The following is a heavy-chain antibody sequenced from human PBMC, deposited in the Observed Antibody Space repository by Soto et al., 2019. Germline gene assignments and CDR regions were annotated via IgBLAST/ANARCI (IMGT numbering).Heavy chain of an antibody. CDR3: ASRKSYYASGTDH. Sequence: SETLSLTCTVSGDSINSADYYWNWIRQTPGKGLEWVGHIYYSGAIDYNPSLKSRVTISLDTSKNQFSLRLSSVTAADTAIYYCASRKSYYASGTDHWGPGTLVTVSS. CDR1: GDSINSADYY. J-gene: IGHJ4*02. D-gene: IGHD3-10*01. V-gene: IGHV4-30-4*01. CDR2: IYYSGAI.